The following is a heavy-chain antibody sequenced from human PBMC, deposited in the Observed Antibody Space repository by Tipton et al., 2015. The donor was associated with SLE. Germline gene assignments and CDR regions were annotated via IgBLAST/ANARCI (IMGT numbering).Heavy chain of an antibody. Sequence: TLSLTCTVSGGSISSYYWSWIRQPPGKGLEWIGYIYASGSTNYNPSLKSRLTISVDTSKSQFSLKLRSVTAADTAVYYCARVRGISSWYDYWGQGTLVTVPS. D-gene: IGHD6-13*01. CDR1: GGSISSYY. J-gene: IGHJ4*02. CDR2: IYASGST. V-gene: IGHV4-4*08. CDR3: ARVRGISSWYDY.